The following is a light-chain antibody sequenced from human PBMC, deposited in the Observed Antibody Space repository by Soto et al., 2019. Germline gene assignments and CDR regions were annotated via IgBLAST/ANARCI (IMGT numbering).Light chain of an antibody. CDR2: GAS. V-gene: IGKV3-11*01. Sequence: EIVLTQSQATLSSSPSERVTLXCRSSQSVSSNLAWYQQKPGQAPRPLIYGASTRATGIPARFSGSGSGTDFTLTISSLEPEDCAVYYCQQRSNWPPVLTFGGGTKVDIK. J-gene: IGKJ4*01. CDR3: QQRSNWPPVLT. CDR1: QSVSSN.